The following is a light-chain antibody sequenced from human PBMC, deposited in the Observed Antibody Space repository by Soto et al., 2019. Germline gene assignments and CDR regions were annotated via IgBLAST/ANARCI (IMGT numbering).Light chain of an antibody. CDR1: SGHSSYA. J-gene: IGLJ3*02. V-gene: IGLV4-69*01. CDR3: QTWGTGSWV. CDR2: VNSDGSH. Sequence: QPVLTQSPSASASLGASVRLTCTLNSGHSSYAIAWHQQQPEKGPRYLMKVNSDGSHSKGDGIPDRFSGSSSGAERYLTISSLQSEDEADYYCQTWGTGSWVFGGGTKVNVL.